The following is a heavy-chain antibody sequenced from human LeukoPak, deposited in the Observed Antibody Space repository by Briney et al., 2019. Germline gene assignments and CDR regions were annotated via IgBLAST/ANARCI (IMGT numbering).Heavy chain of an antibody. CDR1: DDSISDYY. CDR3: ARDRGSSYGGWFGP. Sequence: PSETLSLTCSVSDDSISDYYYSWIRQPAGKGLEWIGRMYMSGSTKYNPSLRGRVTMSIDTSKNQFSLKLSSVTAADTAVYYCARDRGSSYGGWFGPWGQGILVTVSS. D-gene: IGHD5-18*01. J-gene: IGHJ5*02. CDR2: MYMSGST. V-gene: IGHV4-4*07.